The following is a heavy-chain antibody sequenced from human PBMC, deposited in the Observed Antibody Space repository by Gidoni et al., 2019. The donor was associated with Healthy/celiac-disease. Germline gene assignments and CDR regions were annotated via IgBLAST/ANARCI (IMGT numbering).Heavy chain of an antibody. Sequence: QVQLVQSGAEVKKPGSSVKVSCKASGGTFSSYTISGVRQAPGQVLVWMARIIPILGIANYAQKFQCRVTITAAKSTSTAYMELSSLRSDDTAVYYCARDQPLSGSYYNAGGFDYWGQGTLVTVSS. CDR2: IIPILGIA. J-gene: IGHJ4*02. CDR1: GGTFSSYT. D-gene: IGHD3-10*01. V-gene: IGHV1-69*08. CDR3: ARDQPLSGSYYNAGGFDY.